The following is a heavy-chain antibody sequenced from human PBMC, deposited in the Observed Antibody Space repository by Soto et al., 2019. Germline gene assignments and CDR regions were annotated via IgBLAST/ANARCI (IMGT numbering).Heavy chain of an antibody. V-gene: IGHV3-33*01. CDR3: ARGSSRREVYYIWDY. CDR1: VFTFSSYG. Sequence: PGGSLRLSCAASVFTFSSYGMHWVRQAPGKGLEWVAVIWYDGSNKYYADSVKGRFTISRDNSKNTLYLQMNSLRAEDTAVYYCARGSSRREVYYIWDYWGQGTLVTVSS. D-gene: IGHD3-22*01. CDR2: IWYDGSNK. J-gene: IGHJ4*02.